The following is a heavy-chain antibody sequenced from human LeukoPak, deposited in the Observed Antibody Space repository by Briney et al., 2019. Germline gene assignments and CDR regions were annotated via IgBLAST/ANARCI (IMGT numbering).Heavy chain of an antibody. CDR2: IGSSTNYI. Sequence: GGSLRLSCAASPFTFSAHTINWVRQAPGKGLEWVSCIGSSTNYIHYADSVKGRFTISRDNSKNTLYLQMNSLRAEDTAVYYCANPTYPYWGQGTLVTVSS. J-gene: IGHJ4*02. V-gene: IGHV3-21*04. CDR1: PFTFSAHT. CDR3: ANPTYPY.